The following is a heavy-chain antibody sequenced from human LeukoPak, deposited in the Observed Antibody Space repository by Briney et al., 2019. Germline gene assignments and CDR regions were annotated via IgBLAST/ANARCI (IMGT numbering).Heavy chain of an antibody. CDR3: AKDDAWLQYGN. V-gene: IGHV4-59*01. CDR2: IYYSGST. J-gene: IGHJ4*02. D-gene: IGHD5-24*01. Sequence: PSETLSLTCTVSGGSISVFYWSWIRQPPGKGLEWIGYIYYSGSTNYNPSLKSRVTISVDASKNQFSLKLSSVTAADTAVYYCAKDDAWLQYGNWGRGTLVTVSS. CDR1: GGSISVFY.